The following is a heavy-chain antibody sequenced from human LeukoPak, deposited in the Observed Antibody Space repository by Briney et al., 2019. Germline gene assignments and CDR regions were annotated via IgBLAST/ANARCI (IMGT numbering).Heavy chain of an antibody. CDR3: ARDRCGRFPFPDCYFDY. CDR1: GYTFTSYG. D-gene: IGHD1-14*01. Sequence: GASVKVSCKASGYTFTSYGISWVRQAPGQGLEWMGWISAYNGNTNYAQKLQGRVTMTTDTSTSTAYMELRSLRSDDTAVYYCARDRCGRFPFPDCYFDYWGQGTLVTVSS. J-gene: IGHJ4*02. V-gene: IGHV1-18*01. CDR2: ISAYNGNT.